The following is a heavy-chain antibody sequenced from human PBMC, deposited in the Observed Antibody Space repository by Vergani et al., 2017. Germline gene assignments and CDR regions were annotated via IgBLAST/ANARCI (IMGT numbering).Heavy chain of an antibody. V-gene: IGHV3-7*01. J-gene: IGHJ4*02. D-gene: IGHD6-19*01. CDR1: GFTFSSYG. Sequence: VQLVESGGGVVQPGRSLRLSCAASGFTFSSYGMHWVRQAPGKGLEWVANIKQDGSEKYYVDSVKGRFTISRDNAKNSLYLQMNSLRAEDSAVYYCARRASGWYGNYFDYWGQGILVTVSS. CDR3: ARRASGWYGNYFDY. CDR2: IKQDGSEK.